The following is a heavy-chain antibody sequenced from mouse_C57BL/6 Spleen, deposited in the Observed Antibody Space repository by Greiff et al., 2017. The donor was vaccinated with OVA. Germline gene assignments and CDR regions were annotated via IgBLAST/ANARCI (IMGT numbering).Heavy chain of an antibody. CDR1: GFTFSSYT. CDR3: ARHENYYGSSHRYFDV. Sequence: EVQVVESGGGLVKPGGSLKLSCAASGFTFSSYTMSWVRQTPEKRLEWVATISGGGGNTYYPDSVKGRFTISRDNAKNTLYLQMSSLRSEDTALYYCARHENYYGSSHRYFDVWGTGTTVTVSS. V-gene: IGHV5-9*01. J-gene: IGHJ1*03. CDR2: ISGGGGNT. D-gene: IGHD1-1*01.